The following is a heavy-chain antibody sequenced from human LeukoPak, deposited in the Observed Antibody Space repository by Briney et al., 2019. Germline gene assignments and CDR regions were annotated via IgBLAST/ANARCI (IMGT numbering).Heavy chain of an antibody. J-gene: IGHJ6*02. CDR1: GFTFSSYS. Sequence: GGSLRLSCAASGFTFSSYSMNWVRQAPGKGLEWVSSISSSSSYIYYADSVKGRFTISRDNAKNSLYLQMNSLRAEDTAVYYCARDDSGSYSGYYYYYGMDVWGQGTTVTVSS. V-gene: IGHV3-21*01. CDR2: ISSSSSYI. CDR3: ARDDSGSYSGYYYYYGMDV. D-gene: IGHD1-26*01.